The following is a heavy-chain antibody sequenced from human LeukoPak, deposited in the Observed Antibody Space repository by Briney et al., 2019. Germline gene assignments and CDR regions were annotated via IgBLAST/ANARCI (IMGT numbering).Heavy chain of an antibody. Sequence: GGSLRLSCAASRFTFSSYAMIWVRQAPGKGLEWVSAIFADGGDRYADSVKGRFTISRDNSKNTLYLQMNSLTAEDSAVYYCAKDPNGDYVGAFDFWGQGTMVTVSS. CDR2: IFADGGD. J-gene: IGHJ3*01. CDR3: AKDPNGDYVGAFDF. D-gene: IGHD4-17*01. V-gene: IGHV3-23*01. CDR1: RFTFSSYA.